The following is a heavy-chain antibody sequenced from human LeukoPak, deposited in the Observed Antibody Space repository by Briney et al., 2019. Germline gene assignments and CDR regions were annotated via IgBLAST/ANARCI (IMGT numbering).Heavy chain of an antibody. J-gene: IGHJ4*02. D-gene: IGHD3-22*01. CDR3: ARVLDNDYDSSGYGY. Sequence: GGSLRLSCAASGFTFSSYGMHWVRQAPGKGLEWVAVIWYDGSNKYYADSVKGRFTISRDNSKNTLYLQMNSLRAEDTAVYYCARVLDNDYDSSGYGYWGQGTLVTVSS. CDR1: GFTFSSYG. V-gene: IGHV3-33*01. CDR2: IWYDGSNK.